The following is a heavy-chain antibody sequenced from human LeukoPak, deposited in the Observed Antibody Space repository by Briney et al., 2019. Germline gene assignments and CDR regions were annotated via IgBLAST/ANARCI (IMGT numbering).Heavy chain of an antibody. D-gene: IGHD3-22*01. Sequence: SETLSLTCTVSGGSISSYYWSWIRQPPGKGLEWIGYSYYSGSTNYNPSLKSRVTISVDTSKNQFSLKLSSVTAADTAVYYCARVGYYYDSSGYYRDAFDIWGQGTMVTVSS. V-gene: IGHV4-59*01. J-gene: IGHJ3*02. CDR2: SYYSGST. CDR3: ARVGYYYDSSGYYRDAFDI. CDR1: GGSISSYY.